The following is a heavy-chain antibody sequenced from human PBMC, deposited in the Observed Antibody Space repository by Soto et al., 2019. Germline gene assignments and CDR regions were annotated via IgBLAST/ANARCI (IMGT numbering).Heavy chain of an antibody. CDR1: GFTFSGSA. D-gene: IGHD4-4*01. Sequence: EVQLVESGGGLVQPGGSLKLSCAASGFTFSGSAMHWVRQASGKGLEWVGRIRSKANSYATAYAASVKGRFTISRDDSKNTAYLQMNSLKTEDTAVYYSTSSQYSNYGVYWGQGTLVTVSS. J-gene: IGHJ4*02. V-gene: IGHV3-73*01. CDR3: TSSQYSNYGVY. CDR2: IRSKANSYAT.